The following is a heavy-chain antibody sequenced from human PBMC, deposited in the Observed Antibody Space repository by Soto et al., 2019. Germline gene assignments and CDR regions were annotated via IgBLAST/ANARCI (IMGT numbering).Heavy chain of an antibody. Sequence: VGSLRLSCAASGFTFSRYEMNWVRQAPGKGLEWISYISTSGSTIYYADSVKGRFTISRDNAKNSLYLQMNSLRAEDTAVYYCARDLAAAGLLDYWAWGTSVTLAS. CDR3: ARDLAAAGLLDY. V-gene: IGHV3-48*03. J-gene: IGHJ4*02. CDR2: ISTSGSTI. CDR1: GFTFSRYE. D-gene: IGHD6-13*01.